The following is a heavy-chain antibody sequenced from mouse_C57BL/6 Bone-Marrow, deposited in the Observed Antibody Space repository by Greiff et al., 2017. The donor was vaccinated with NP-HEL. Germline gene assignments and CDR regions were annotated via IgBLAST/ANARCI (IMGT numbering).Heavy chain of an antibody. CDR2: IYPGGGYT. J-gene: IGHJ2*01. CDR3: ARGNLWYPYYFDY. D-gene: IGHD2-1*01. CDR1: GYTFTNYW. V-gene: IGHV1-63*01. Sequence: QVQLQQSGAELVRPGTSVKMSCKASGYTFTNYWIGWAKQRPGHGLEWIGDIYPGGGYTNYTEKFKGKATLTADKSSSTAYMQFSSLTSEDSAIYYCARGNLWYPYYFDYWGQGTTLTVSS.